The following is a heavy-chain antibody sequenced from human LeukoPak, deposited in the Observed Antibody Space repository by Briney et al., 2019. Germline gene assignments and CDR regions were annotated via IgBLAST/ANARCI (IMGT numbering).Heavy chain of an antibody. CDR2: ISSSTSYI. Sequence: GGSLRLSCAASGSTFSSYSMNWIRQAPGKGLEWVSSISSSTSYIYYADSVKGRFTISKDNAKNSLYLQMNSLRAEDTAVYYCARAGGSTVSHSDYWGQGTLVTVSS. D-gene: IGHD4-17*01. CDR3: ARAGGSTVSHSDY. J-gene: IGHJ4*02. V-gene: IGHV3-21*01. CDR1: GSTFSSYS.